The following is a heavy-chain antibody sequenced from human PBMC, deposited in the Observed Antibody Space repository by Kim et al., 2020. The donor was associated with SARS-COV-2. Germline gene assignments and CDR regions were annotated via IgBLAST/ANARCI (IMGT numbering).Heavy chain of an antibody. D-gene: IGHD6-19*01. CDR2: IYYSGST. CDR3: ASLRRGAVAGIIGTCNNGFDP. J-gene: IGHJ5*02. Sequence: SETLSLTCTVSGGSISSSSYYWGWIRQPPGKGLEWIGSIYYSGSTYYNPSLKSRVTISVDTSKNQFSLKLSSVTAADTAVYYCASLRRGAVAGIIGTCNNGFDPWGQGTLVTVSS. V-gene: IGHV4-39*01. CDR1: GGSISSSSYY.